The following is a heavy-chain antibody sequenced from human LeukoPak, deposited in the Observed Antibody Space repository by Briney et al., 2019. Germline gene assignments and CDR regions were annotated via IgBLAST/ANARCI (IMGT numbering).Heavy chain of an antibody. V-gene: IGHV4-39*07. CDR2: IYYSGST. J-gene: IGHJ5*02. CDR3: ARDLNIAAAGMGNWFDP. D-gene: IGHD6-13*01. Sequence: SETLSLTCTVSGGSISSSSYYWGWIRQPPGKGLEWIGSIYYSGSTYYSPSLKSRVTISVDTSKNQFSLKLSSVTAADTAVYYCARDLNIAAAGMGNWFDPWGQGTLVTVSS. CDR1: GGSISSSSYY.